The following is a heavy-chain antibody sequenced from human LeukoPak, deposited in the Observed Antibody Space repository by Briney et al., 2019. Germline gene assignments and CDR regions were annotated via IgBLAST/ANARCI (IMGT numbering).Heavy chain of an antibody. D-gene: IGHD2-2*01. CDR2: IYSGGIT. CDR1: GFTVSSNY. CDR3: ARGGYCSSSICYSLNAFDI. Sequence: GGSLRLSCAASGFTVSSNYMTWVRQAPGKGLEWVSVIYSGGITYYADSVKGRFTISRDNAKNSLYLQMNSLRAEDTAVYYCARGGYCSSSICYSLNAFDIWGQGTMFTVSS. J-gene: IGHJ3*02. V-gene: IGHV3-53*01.